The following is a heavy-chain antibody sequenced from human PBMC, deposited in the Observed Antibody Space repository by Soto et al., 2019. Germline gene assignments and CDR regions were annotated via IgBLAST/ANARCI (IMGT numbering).Heavy chain of an antibody. J-gene: IGHJ6*02. CDR1: GGTFSSYA. CDR3: ARRYCSSTSCYSDYYYGMDV. D-gene: IGHD2-2*01. V-gene: IGHV1-69*01. CDR2: IIPIFGTA. Sequence: QVQLVQSGAEVKKPGSSVKVSCKASGGTFSSYAISWVRQAPGQGLEWMGGIIPIFGTANYAQKFQGRVTITADESTSTAYMELSSLSSEDTAVYYCARRYCSSTSCYSDYYYGMDVWGQGTTVTVSS.